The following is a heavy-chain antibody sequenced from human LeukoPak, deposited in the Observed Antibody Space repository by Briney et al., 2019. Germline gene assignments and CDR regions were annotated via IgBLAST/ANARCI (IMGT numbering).Heavy chain of an antibody. CDR1: GYTFTSYN. J-gene: IGHJ5*02. Sequence: ASVKVSCKASGYTFTSYNMHWVRQAPGQGLEWMGIIKPSGGSTTYAQKFRGRVTITADKSTRTAYTELSSLRSEDTAVYYCARDMTGTPMVTGWFDPWGQGTLVTVSS. V-gene: IGHV1-46*01. CDR3: ARDMTGTPMVTGWFDP. CDR2: IKPSGGST. D-gene: IGHD5-18*01.